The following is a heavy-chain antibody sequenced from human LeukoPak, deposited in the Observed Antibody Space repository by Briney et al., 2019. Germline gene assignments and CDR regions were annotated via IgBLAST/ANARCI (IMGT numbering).Heavy chain of an antibody. CDR1: GFTFSSYG. J-gene: IGHJ4*02. CDR2: ISYDGSNK. Sequence: SGGSLRLSCAASGFTFSSYGMHWVRQAPGKGLEWVAVISYDGSNKYYADSVKGRFTISRDNSKNTLYLQMNSLRAEDTAVYYCAKEGFDSWGQGTLVTVSS. CDR3: AKEGFDS. V-gene: IGHV3-30*18.